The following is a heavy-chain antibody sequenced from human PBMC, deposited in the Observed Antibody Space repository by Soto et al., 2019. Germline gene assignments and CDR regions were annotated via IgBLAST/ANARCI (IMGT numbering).Heavy chain of an antibody. CDR3: ARDVWDYVY. CDR1: GYTFTSYG. Sequence: ASVKLSCKASGYTFTSYGISWVRQAPGQGLEWMGWTSAYNGNTNYAQKLQGRVTMTTDTSTSTAYMELRRLSSDETAVYYCARDVWDYVYWGQGILVTVSS. J-gene: IGHJ4*02. D-gene: IGHD3-16*01. CDR2: TSAYNGNT. V-gene: IGHV1-18*01.